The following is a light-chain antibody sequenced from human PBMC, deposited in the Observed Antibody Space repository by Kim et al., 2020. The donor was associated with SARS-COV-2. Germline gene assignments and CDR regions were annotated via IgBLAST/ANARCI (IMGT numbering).Light chain of an antibody. CDR3: QQRTNWLWT. J-gene: IGKJ1*01. Sequence: LASGDRDTLSCRASQSVGTYLAWYQQKPGQAPRLLIYDASNRATGIPARFSGSGSGTVFTLTIGSLEPEDFAIYYCQQRTNWLWTFGQGTKVDIK. CDR1: QSVGTY. CDR2: DAS. V-gene: IGKV3-11*01.